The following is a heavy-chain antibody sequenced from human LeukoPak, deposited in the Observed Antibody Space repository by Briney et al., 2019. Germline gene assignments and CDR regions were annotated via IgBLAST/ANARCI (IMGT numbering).Heavy chain of an antibody. CDR2: VYYSGST. V-gene: IGHV4-59*01. D-gene: IGHD7-27*01. J-gene: IGHJ4*02. CDR1: GDFITAYY. CDR3: ASNTGTVFDY. Sequence: SETLSLTCTVSGDFITAYYWSWIRQPPGKGLEWIGYVYYSGSTEYNPSLRSRVTISLEMSKHQFSLNLSSVTAADTAVYYCASNTGTVFDYWGQGTLVTVSS.